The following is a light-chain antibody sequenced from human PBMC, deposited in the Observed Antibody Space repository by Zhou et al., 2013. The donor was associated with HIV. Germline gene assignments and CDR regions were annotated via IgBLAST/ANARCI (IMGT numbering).Light chain of an antibody. CDR1: QSVRSY. V-gene: IGKV3-11*01. Sequence: EIVLTQSPATLSLSPGERATLSCTASQSVRSYLAWYQQKPGQAPRLLIFDASNRATGIPARFSGSGSGTDFTLTISRLEPEDFAVYYCQQRNSWPITFGQGTRL. CDR3: QQRNSWPIT. J-gene: IGKJ5*01. CDR2: DAS.